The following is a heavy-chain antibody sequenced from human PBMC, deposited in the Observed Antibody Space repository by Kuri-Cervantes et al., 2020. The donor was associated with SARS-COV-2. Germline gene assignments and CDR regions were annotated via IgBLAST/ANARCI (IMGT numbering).Heavy chain of an antibody. CDR2: ISSSGSTI. CDR3: ARVRDGYNPTLDY. CDR1: GFTSSSYE. V-gene: IGHV3-48*03. Sequence: LSLTCAASGFTSSSYEMDWVRQAPGKGLEWVSYISSSGSTIYYADSVKGRFTISRDNAKNSLYLQMNSLRAEDTAVYYCARVRDGYNPTLDYWGQGTLVTVSS. J-gene: IGHJ4*02. D-gene: IGHD5-24*01.